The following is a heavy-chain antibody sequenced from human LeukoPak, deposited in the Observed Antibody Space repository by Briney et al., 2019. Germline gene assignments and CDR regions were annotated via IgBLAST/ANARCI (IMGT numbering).Heavy chain of an antibody. J-gene: IGHJ3*02. Sequence: SETLSLTCTVSGGSISSVDYYWCWIRQPPGKGLEWFGYIYYSGSTYYDPSLKSRVMISVDASKNQFSLKLSSVTAADTAVYYCARLGIDYDILTGYIPDAFDIWGQGTMVTVSS. CDR3: ARLGIDYDILTGYIPDAFDI. CDR1: GGSISSVDYY. CDR2: IYYSGST. V-gene: IGHV4-30-4*01. D-gene: IGHD3-9*01.